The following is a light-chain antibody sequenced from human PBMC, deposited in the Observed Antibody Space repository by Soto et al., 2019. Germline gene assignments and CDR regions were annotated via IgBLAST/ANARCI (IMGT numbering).Light chain of an antibody. V-gene: IGKV1-9*01. CDR2: AAS. CDR1: QGISSY. Sequence: DIQLTQSPSFLPASVGDRVTITCRASQGISSYLAWYQQKPGKAPKLLIYAASTLQSGVPSRFSGSGSGTEFTITISSLQPEDFATYYCQHLDSYSTFGQGTRLEIK. J-gene: IGKJ5*01. CDR3: QHLDSYST.